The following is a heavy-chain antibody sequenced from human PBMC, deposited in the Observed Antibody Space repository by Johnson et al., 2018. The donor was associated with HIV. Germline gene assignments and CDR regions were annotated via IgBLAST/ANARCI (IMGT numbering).Heavy chain of an antibody. CDR3: ARDRIVGADYDAFDI. V-gene: IGHV3-66*01. J-gene: IGHJ3*02. CDR2: LYSGGNT. D-gene: IGHD1-26*01. Sequence: VQLVESGGGLVQPGGSLRLSCGASGFSVSDSYMNWVRQAPGQGLEWVSVLYSGGNTYYADSVRGRFTISRDNSKNTLYLQMNSLRAEDTAVYHCARDRIVGADYDAFDIWGQGTMVTVSS. CDR1: GFSVSDSY.